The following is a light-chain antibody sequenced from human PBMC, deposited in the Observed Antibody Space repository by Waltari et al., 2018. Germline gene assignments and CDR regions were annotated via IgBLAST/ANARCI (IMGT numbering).Light chain of an antibody. CDR2: GAS. CDR1: QSVSSN. V-gene: IGKV3-15*01. J-gene: IGKJ2*01. CDR3: QQYKSWPYT. Sequence: ELVMTHSPATLSVSPGERATLSCRASQSVSSNFAWYQQKPGQAPRLLMYGASTRATGIPARFSGSASGTEFTLTISSMQSEDFAVYYCQQYKSWPYTFGQGTKLEI.